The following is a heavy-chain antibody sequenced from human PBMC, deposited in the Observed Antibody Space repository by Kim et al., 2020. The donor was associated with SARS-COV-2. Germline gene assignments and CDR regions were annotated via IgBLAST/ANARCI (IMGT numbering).Heavy chain of an antibody. V-gene: IGHV3-23*01. J-gene: IGHJ4*02. D-gene: IGHD3-22*01. Sequence: SVKCRFTIARDNSKNTLYLQMNSLRAEDTAVYYCAKHSALYYYDSSGPDYWGQGTLVTVSS. CDR3: AKHSALYYYDSSGPDY.